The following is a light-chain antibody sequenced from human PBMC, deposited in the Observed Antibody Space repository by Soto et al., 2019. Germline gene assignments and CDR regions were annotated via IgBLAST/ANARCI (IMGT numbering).Light chain of an antibody. V-gene: IGLV2-14*03. J-gene: IGLJ1*01. CDR3: SSYSSSSTRH. Sequence: QSVLTQPASVSGSPGQSITISCTGTSSDVGAYDYVSWYQQHPDKAPKLMIYEVSHRPSGVSNRFYGSKSVNTATLTISGLQAELDADYYGSSYSSSSTRHFGTGTNVTV. CDR1: SSDVGAYDY. CDR2: EVS.